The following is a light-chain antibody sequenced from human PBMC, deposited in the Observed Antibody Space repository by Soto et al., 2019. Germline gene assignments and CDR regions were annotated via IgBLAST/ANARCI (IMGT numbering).Light chain of an antibody. Sequence: QSALTQPASVSGSPGQSITISCTGTSSDVGGYNYVSWYQQHPGKALKLMISDVSNRPSGLSKRFSGSKSGNTASLTISGLQAEDEADYSCSSYTSSSTLVFGGGTKLTVL. CDR3: SSYTSSSTLV. CDR1: SSDVGGYNY. J-gene: IGLJ2*01. CDR2: DVS. V-gene: IGLV2-14*01.